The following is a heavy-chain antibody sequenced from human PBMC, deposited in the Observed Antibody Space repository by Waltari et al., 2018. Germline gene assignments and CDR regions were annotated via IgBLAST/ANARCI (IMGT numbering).Heavy chain of an antibody. V-gene: IGHV1-18*01. CDR3: ARPEGRYYDSSGYYSFQH. D-gene: IGHD3-22*01. CDR2: ISAYNGNT. Sequence: QVQLVQSGAEVKKPGASVKVSCKVSGYTLTELSMHWVRQAPGKGLEWMGWISAYNGNTNYAQKLQGRVTMTTDTSTSTAYMELRSLRSDDTAVYYCARPEGRYYDSSGYYSFQHWGQGTLVTVSS. CDR1: GYTLTELS. J-gene: IGHJ1*01.